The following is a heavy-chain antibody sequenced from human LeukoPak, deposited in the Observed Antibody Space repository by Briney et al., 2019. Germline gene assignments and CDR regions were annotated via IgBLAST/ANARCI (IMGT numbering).Heavy chain of an antibody. Sequence: SVKVSCKASGCTFSSYAISWVRQAPGQGLEGVGGIIPIFGTANYAQKFQGRVTITADESTSTAYMELSSLRSEDTAVYYCARNQQLVRAYYYYMDVWGKGTTVTVSS. J-gene: IGHJ6*03. CDR3: ARNQQLVRAYYYYMDV. CDR2: IIPIFGTA. V-gene: IGHV1-69*01. CDR1: GCTFSSYA. D-gene: IGHD6-13*01.